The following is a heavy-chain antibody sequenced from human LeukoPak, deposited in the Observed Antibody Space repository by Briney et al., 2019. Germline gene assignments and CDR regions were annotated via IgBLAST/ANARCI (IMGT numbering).Heavy chain of an antibody. D-gene: IGHD1-26*01. J-gene: IGHJ4*02. V-gene: IGHV3-23*01. CDR3: AKGSYGSYFVD. CDR1: GYTFSSYA. CDR2: ISGSGGST. Sequence: GGSLRLSCAASGYTFSSYAMSWVRQAPGKGLEWVSAISGSGGSTYYADSVKGRFTISRDNSKNTLYLQMNSLRAEDTAVYYCAKGSYGSYFVDWGQGTLVTVSS.